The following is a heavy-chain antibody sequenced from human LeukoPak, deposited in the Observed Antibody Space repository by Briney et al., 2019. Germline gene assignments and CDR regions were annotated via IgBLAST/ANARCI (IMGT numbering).Heavy chain of an antibody. J-gene: IGHJ5*01. CDR3: ARYFFDSYTSSFRFDS. Sequence: GGSLRLSCAASTFTFSSYSMNWVRQAPGKGLEWVANMNHDGSEKYQIDSVKGRFTISRDNAKNSLYLQMNSLRVEDTAIYYCARYFFDSYTSSFRFDSWGQGTLVTVSS. CDR1: TFTFSSYS. D-gene: IGHD3-16*01. CDR2: MNHDGSEK. V-gene: IGHV3-7*01.